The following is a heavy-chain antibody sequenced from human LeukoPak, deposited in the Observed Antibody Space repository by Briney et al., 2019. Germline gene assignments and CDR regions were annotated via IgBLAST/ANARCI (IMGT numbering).Heavy chain of an antibody. CDR2: IIASSGST. Sequence: GGSLRLSCAASEFSISNSAMSWVRQAPGKGLEWVSLIIASSGSTFYADSVKGRFTISRDISRNTLYLQMNSLRAEDTAVYYCASSYYYYYMDVWGKGTTVTVSS. CDR1: EFSISNSA. V-gene: IGHV3-23*01. CDR3: ASSYYYYYMDV. J-gene: IGHJ6*03.